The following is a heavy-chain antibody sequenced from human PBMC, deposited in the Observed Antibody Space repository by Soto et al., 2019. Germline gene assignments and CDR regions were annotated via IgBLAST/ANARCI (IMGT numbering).Heavy chain of an antibody. CDR2: INPNSGGT. CDR3: ARGDGLPPYYYYYYMDV. D-gene: IGHD2-15*01. J-gene: IGHJ6*03. Sequence: ASVKVSCKASGYTFTGYYMHWVRQAPGQGLEWMGWINPNSGGTNYAQKFQGWVTMTRDTSISTAYMELSRLRSDDTAVYYCARGDGLPPYYYYYYMDVWGKGTTVTVSS. V-gene: IGHV1-2*04. CDR1: GYTFTGYY.